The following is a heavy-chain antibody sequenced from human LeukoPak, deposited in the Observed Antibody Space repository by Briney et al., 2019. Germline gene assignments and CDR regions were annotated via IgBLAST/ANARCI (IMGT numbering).Heavy chain of an antibody. J-gene: IGHJ4*02. CDR1: GGSISSYY. D-gene: IGHD1-14*01. CDR3: ARWTTRGDFDY. Sequence: SETLSLTCTVSGGSISSYYWSWIRQPPGKGLEWIGYIYYSGSTNYNPSLKSRVTISVDTSKNQFSLKLSSVTAADTAVYYCARWTTRGDFDYWGQGTLVTVSS. CDR2: IYYSGST. V-gene: IGHV4-59*01.